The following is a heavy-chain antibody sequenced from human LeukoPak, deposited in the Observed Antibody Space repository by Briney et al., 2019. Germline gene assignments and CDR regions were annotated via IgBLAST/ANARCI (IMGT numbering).Heavy chain of an antibody. D-gene: IGHD6-19*01. V-gene: IGHV4-30-4*08. CDR3: ARGRGQWLAFDY. CDR2: IYYSGST. CDR1: GGSISSGDYY. J-gene: IGHJ4*02. Sequence: SQTLSLTCTVSGGSISSGDYYWSWIRQPPGKGLEWIGYIYYSGSTYYNPSLKSRVTISVDTSKNQFSLKLSSVTAADTAVYYCARGRGQWLAFDYWGQGTLVTVSS.